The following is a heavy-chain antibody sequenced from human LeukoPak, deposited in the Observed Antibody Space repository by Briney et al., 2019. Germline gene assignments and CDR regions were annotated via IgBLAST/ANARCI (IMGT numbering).Heavy chain of an antibody. Sequence: ASVKVSCKTSGYTFTNYYIHWVRQAPGQGLEWMGRVDPNTGGTKSAKNFQGRVTMTRDTSISTAYMALSGLRSDDTAVYYCASLYDIVGTTVDYWGQGTLVTVSS. D-gene: IGHD1-26*01. CDR1: GYTFTNYY. CDR3: ASLYDIVGTTVDY. V-gene: IGHV1-2*06. CDR2: VDPNTGGT. J-gene: IGHJ4*02.